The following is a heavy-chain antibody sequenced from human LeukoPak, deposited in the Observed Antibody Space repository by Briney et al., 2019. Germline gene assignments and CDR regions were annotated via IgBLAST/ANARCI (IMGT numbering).Heavy chain of an antibody. V-gene: IGHV3-66*01. D-gene: IGHD1-26*01. CDR3: ARAPTEWEPDAFDI. Sequence: GGSLRLSCVASGFTVSSNYMSWVRQAPGKGPEWLSVIYRGGTTYYAGSVKGRFTISRDDSKNTLYLQMNSLRAEDTAVYYCARAPTEWEPDAFDIWGQGTMVTVSS. CDR2: IYRGGTT. J-gene: IGHJ3*02. CDR1: GFTVSSNY.